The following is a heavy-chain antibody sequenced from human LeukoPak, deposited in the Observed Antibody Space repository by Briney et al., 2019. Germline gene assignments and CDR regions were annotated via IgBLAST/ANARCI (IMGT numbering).Heavy chain of an antibody. CDR2: IIPIFGTA. V-gene: IGHV1-69*01. CDR3: ARGHYDFWSGYFYYYYYYMDV. J-gene: IGHJ6*03. Sequence: SVKVSCKASGGTFSSYAISWVRQAPGQGLEWMGGIIPIFGTANYAQKFQGRVTITADESTSTAYMELSSLRSEDTAVYYCARGHYDFWSGYFYYYYYYMDVWGKGTTVTVSS. D-gene: IGHD3-3*01. CDR1: GGTFSSYA.